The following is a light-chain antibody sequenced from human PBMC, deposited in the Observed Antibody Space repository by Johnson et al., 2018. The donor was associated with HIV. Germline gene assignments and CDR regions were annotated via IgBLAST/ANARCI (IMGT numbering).Light chain of an antibody. Sequence: QSVLTQPPSVSAAPGQKVTISCSGSSSNIGNNYVSWYQQLPGTAPKLLIYDNNKRPSGIPDRFSGSKSGTSATLGITGLQTGDEADYYCGTWDSSLSAHYVFGTGTQVTFL. CDR3: GTWDSSLSAHYV. J-gene: IGLJ1*01. V-gene: IGLV1-51*01. CDR1: SSNIGNNY. CDR2: DNN.